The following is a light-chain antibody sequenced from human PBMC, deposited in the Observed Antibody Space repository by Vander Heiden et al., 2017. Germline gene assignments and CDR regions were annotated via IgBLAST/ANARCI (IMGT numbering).Light chain of an antibody. V-gene: IGLV2-11*01. CDR2: DTT. CDR3: CSYAGKYTSV. CDR1: SSDIGGYNY. Sequence: QSALAQHRSVSGSPGQSVTISCTGSSSDIGGYNYVSWYQQHPGKAPKLMIYDTTKRPSGVPDRFSGSKSDYTASLTISGLQAEDEADYYCCSYAGKYTSVFGTGTKVAVL. J-gene: IGLJ1*01.